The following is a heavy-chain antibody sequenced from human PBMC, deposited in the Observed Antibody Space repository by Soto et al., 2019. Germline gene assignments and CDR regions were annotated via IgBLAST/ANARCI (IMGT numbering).Heavy chain of an antibody. Sequence: GGSLRLSCAASGFTFSSYGMHWVRQAPGKGLEWVEVIWYDGSNKYYADSVKGRFTITRENSKNTLYLQMNSLRAEDTAVYYCARGYSSSSKFDYWGQGTLVTVSS. CDR1: GFTFSSYG. CDR3: ARGYSSSSKFDY. CDR2: IWYDGSNK. D-gene: IGHD6-6*01. J-gene: IGHJ4*02. V-gene: IGHV3-33*01.